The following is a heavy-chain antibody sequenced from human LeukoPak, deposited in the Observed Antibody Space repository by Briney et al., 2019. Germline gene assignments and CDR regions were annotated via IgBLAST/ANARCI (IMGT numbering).Heavy chain of an antibody. CDR1: GYTLTDYY. D-gene: IGHD3-22*01. CDR3: ARVGYYESSGYYEY. CDR2: INPNSGGT. V-gene: IGHV1-2*06. Sequence: ASVKVSCKASGYTLTDYYVHWVRQAPGQGLEWMGRINPNSGGTNYAQKFQGRVTMTRDTSISTVYMELSRLRSDDTAVYYCARVGYYESSGYYEYWGQGTLVTVSS. J-gene: IGHJ4*02.